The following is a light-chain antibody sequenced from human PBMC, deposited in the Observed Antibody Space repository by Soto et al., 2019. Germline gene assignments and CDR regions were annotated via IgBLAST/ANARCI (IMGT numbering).Light chain of an antibody. CDR2: SNN. Sequence: QSVLTQPPSASGTPGQRVTMSCSGSSSNIGSSTVNWYQQLPGTAPKLLIYSNNQRPSGVPDRFAGSKSGTSASLAISGLQSEDEADYHCAAWDDSLKSVVFGGGTKLTVL. CDR1: SSNIGSST. V-gene: IGLV1-44*01. J-gene: IGLJ2*01. CDR3: AAWDDSLKSVV.